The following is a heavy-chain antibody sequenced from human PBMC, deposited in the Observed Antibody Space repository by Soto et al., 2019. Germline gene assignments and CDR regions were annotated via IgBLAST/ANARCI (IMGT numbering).Heavy chain of an antibody. D-gene: IGHD3-3*01. CDR2: ISGSGGST. CDR1: GFTFGGYA. J-gene: IGHJ4*02. CDR3: AKDSRITIFGVVSDFDY. V-gene: IGHV3-23*01. Sequence: EVQLLESGGGLVQLGGSLDPPGAASGFTFGGYAWSWVRRAQGKGREWFSAISGSGGSTYYADSVKGRFTISRDNSKNTLYLQMNSLRAEDTAVYYCAKDSRITIFGVVSDFDYWGQGTLVTVSS.